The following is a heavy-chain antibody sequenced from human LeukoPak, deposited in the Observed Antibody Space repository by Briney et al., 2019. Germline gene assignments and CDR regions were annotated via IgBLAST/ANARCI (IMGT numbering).Heavy chain of an antibody. V-gene: IGHV3-23*01. J-gene: IGHJ3*02. Sequence: GGSLRLSCAASGFTISFYWMSWVRQAPGKGLEWVSVISGSGRSTYYADSVKGRFTISRDNSKNTLYLQMNSLRAEDTAVYYCAKDQGTYCSTTSCYAPDAFDIWGQGTMVTVSS. CDR2: ISGSGRST. CDR3: AKDQGTYCSTTSCYAPDAFDI. CDR1: GFTISFYW. D-gene: IGHD2-2*01.